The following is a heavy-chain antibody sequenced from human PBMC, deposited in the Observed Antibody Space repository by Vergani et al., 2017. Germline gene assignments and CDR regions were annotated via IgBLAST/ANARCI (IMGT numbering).Heavy chain of an antibody. D-gene: IGHD2-15*01. J-gene: IGHJ4*02. Sequence: QVQLQESGPGLVKPSQTLSLTCTVSGGSINSHNYYWSWIRQPAGKGLEWIGRLHTSGSTNYNPSLKSRVTMSEDTSKNQFSLHLTSVTAAETAVYFWARGSCLGGSCYKPLFDYLGQGILVTVSS. CDR3: ARGSCLGGSCYKPLFDY. V-gene: IGHV4-61*02. CDR1: GGSINSHNYY. CDR2: LHTSGST.